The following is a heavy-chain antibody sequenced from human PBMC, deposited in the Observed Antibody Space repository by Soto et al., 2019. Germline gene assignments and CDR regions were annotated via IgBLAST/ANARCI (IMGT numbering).Heavy chain of an antibody. V-gene: IGHV1-46*03. J-gene: IGHJ4*02. D-gene: IGHD3-9*01. Sequence: QVQLVQSGAEVKKPGASVKVSCKASGYTFTSYYMHWVRQAPGQGLEWMGIINPSGGSTSYAQKFQGRVTMTRDTSTSTVYMELSSLRSEDTAVYYCARDWITILGPGTFDYWGQGTLVTVSS. CDR3: ARDWITILGPGTFDY. CDR2: INPSGGST. CDR1: GYTFTSYY.